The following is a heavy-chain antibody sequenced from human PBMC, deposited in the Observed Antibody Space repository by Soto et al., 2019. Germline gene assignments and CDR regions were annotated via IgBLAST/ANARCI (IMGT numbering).Heavy chain of an antibody. J-gene: IGHJ5*02. D-gene: IGHD2-2*01. CDR2: ISAGGGNK. Sequence: EVQLLESGGGLVQPGGSLRISCGVSGSSFSTNAMTWVRQLQGKGREWVSGISAGGGNKYYADYGRGRFTIPRENSKDTLYHQITSLRAEDTAFYYCAKHAEYQLVSWFDPWGQGTLVTVSS. CDR1: GSSFSTNA. CDR3: AKHAEYQLVSWFDP. V-gene: IGHV3-23*01.